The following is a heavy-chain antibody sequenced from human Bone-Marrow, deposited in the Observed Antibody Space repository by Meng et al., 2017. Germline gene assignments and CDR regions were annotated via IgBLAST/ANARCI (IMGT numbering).Heavy chain of an antibody. CDR1: GFALSTRGVG. CDR3: AHKDSTRGYGGYAIDN. Sequence: SGPTLVKPTQTLTLTCTFSGFALSTRGVGVGWIRQPPGKALEWLALIYWDDDKRYSPSLKSRLTINKDTSKNQVVLTMTNIDHVDTATYYCAHKDSTRGYGGYAIDNWGQGTLVTVSS. D-gene: IGHD5-12*01. J-gene: IGHJ4*02. CDR2: IYWDDDK. V-gene: IGHV2-5*02.